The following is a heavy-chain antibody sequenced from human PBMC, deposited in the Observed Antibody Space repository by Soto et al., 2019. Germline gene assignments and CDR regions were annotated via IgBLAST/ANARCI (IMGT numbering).Heavy chain of an antibody. CDR2: IYYSGST. D-gene: IGHD3-10*01. CDR1: GGSISSGDYY. CDR3: ARESGSGSYYNGEGAFDI. J-gene: IGHJ3*02. Sequence: SETLSLTCTVSGGSISSGDYYWSWIRQPPGKGLEWIGYIYYSGSTFYNPSLKNRVTISLDTSKIQFSLKLSSVTAADTAVYYCARESGSGSYYNGEGAFDIWGQGTMVTVSS. V-gene: IGHV4-30-4*01.